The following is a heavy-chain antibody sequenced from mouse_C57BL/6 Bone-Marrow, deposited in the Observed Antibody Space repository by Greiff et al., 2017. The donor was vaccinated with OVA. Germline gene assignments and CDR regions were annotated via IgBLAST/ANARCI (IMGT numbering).Heavy chain of an antibody. J-gene: IGHJ4*01. D-gene: IGHD2-4*01. V-gene: IGHV5-4*03. CDR1: GFTFSSYA. CDR2: ISDGGSYT. CDR3: KMITTEYYYAMDY. Sequence: EVNLVESGGGLVKPGGSLKLSCAASGFTFSSYAMSWVRQTPEKRLEWVATISDGGSYTYYPDNVQGRFTISRDNAKNNLYLQMSHLKSEDTAMYYCKMITTEYYYAMDYWGQGTSVTVSS.